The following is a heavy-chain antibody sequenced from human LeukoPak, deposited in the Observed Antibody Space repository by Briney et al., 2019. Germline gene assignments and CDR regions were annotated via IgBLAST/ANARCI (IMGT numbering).Heavy chain of an antibody. V-gene: IGHV4-59*12. Sequence: SETLSLTCTVSGGSISSYYWSWIRQPPGKGLEWIGYIYYSGSTNYNPSLKSRVTISVDTSKNQFSLRLSSVTAADTAVYYCARAPPYSSSWGYWGQGTLVTVSS. CDR2: IYYSGST. CDR3: ARAPPYSSSWGY. J-gene: IGHJ4*02. CDR1: GGSISSYY. D-gene: IGHD6-13*01.